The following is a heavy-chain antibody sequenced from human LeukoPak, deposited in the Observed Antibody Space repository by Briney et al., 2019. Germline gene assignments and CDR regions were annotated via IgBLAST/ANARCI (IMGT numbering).Heavy chain of an antibody. D-gene: IGHD3-9*01. CDR2: IYPGESDP. CDR3: ARLGRYDVLTGPDY. J-gene: IGHJ4*02. V-gene: IGHV5-51*01. Sequence: GESLKISCQGSGYNFTNYWIGWVRETPGKGLEWMGIIYPGESDPRYSPSFQGQVTISADKSINTAYLRWGSLKAADTAMYYCARLGRYDVLTGPDYWGQGTLVTVSS. CDR1: GYNFTNYW.